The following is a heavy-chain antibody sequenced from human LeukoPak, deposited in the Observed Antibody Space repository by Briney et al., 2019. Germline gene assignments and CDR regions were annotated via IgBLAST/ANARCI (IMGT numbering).Heavy chain of an antibody. D-gene: IGHD3-16*01. CDR3: TRSGFGGGVSFDY. V-gene: IGHV1-8*01. Sequence: GASVKVSCKASGYTFTSYDINWVRQATGQGLEWLGWMNPNSGDTGYVQKFQGRIIMTRSPSISTAYMELSSLGSEDTAVYYCTRSGFGGGVSFDYWGQGTPVTVSS. CDR1: GYTFTSYD. J-gene: IGHJ4*02. CDR2: MNPNSGDT.